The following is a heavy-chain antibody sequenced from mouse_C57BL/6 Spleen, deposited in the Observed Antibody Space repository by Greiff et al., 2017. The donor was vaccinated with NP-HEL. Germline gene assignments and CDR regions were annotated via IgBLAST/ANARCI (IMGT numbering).Heavy chain of an antibody. D-gene: IGHD1-1*01. CDR1: GFSLTSYG. CDR2: IWGVGST. Sequence: QVQLKESGPGLVAPSQSLSITCTVSGFSLTSYGVDWVCQSPGKGLEWLGVIWGVGSTNYNSALKSRLSISKDNAKSQVFLKMNSLQTDDTAMYYCARSEDYGSSSWYFDVWGTGTTVTVSS. J-gene: IGHJ1*03. CDR3: ARSEDYGSSSWYFDV. V-gene: IGHV2-6*01.